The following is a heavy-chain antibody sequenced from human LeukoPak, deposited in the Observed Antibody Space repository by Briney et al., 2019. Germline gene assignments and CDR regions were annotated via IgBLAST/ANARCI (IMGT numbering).Heavy chain of an antibody. CDR2: IYYSGST. Sequence: PSETLSLTCTVSGGSISSHYWSWIRQPPGKGLEWIGYIYYSGSTNYNPSLKSRVTISVDTSKNQFSLKLSSVTAADTAVYYCARGDIVVVPAAGDAFDIWGQGTMVTVSS. V-gene: IGHV4-59*11. CDR3: ARGDIVVVPAAGDAFDI. CDR1: GGSISSHY. J-gene: IGHJ3*02. D-gene: IGHD2-2*01.